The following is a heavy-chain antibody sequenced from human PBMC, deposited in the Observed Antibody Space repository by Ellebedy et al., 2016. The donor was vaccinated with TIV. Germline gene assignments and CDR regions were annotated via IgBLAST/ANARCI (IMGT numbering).Heavy chain of an antibody. D-gene: IGHD6-19*01. Sequence: GESLKISCEASGFTFSSFCMHWVRQAPGKGLEWVAVIWYDGSTQYSADSVKGRFPISRDNSKNTLFLQMNGLRAEDTSVYYCARARAGIEVAAYFDYWGQGTLVTVSS. CDR1: GFTFSSFC. J-gene: IGHJ4*02. CDR3: ARARAGIEVAAYFDY. V-gene: IGHV3-33*01. CDR2: IWYDGSTQ.